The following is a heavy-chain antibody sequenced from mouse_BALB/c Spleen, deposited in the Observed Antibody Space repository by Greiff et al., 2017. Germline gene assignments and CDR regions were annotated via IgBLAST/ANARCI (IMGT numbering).Heavy chain of an antibody. D-gene: IGHD3-3*01. CDR1: GFTFSSYA. CDR3: ARRGTSSMDY. V-gene: IGHV5-9-4*01. J-gene: IGHJ4*01. CDR2: ISSGGSYT. Sequence: EVKLVESGGGLVKPGGSLKLSCAASGFTFSSYAMSWVRQSPEKRLEWVAEISSGGSYTYYPDTVTGRFTISRDNAKNTLYLEMSSLRSEDTAMYYCARRGTSSMDYWGQGTSVTVSS.